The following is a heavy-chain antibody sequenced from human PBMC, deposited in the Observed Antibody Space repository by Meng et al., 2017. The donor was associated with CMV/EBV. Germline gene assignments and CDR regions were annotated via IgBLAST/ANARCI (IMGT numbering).Heavy chain of an antibody. CDR1: GFTFSSYW. J-gene: IGHJ4*02. V-gene: IGHV3-15*01. Sequence: GGSLRLSCAASGFTFSSYWMSWVRQAPGKGLEWVGRIKSKTDGGTTDYAAPVKGRFTISRDDSKNTLYLQMNSLKTEDTAVYYCTTEWIAAAGTPDYWGQGTLVTVSS. CDR2: IKSKTDGGTT. D-gene: IGHD6-13*01. CDR3: TTEWIAAAGTPDY.